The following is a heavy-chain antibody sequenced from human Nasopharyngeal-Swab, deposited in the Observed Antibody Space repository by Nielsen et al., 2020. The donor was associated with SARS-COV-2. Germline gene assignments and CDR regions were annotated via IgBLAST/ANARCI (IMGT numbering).Heavy chain of an antibody. J-gene: IGHJ6*03. D-gene: IGHD3-22*01. V-gene: IGHV4-39*01. CDR1: GGSISSSSYY. CDR2: IYYSGST. CDR3: ARYYDDYYYYYMDV. Sequence: SETLSLTCTVSGGSISSSSYYWGWIRQPPGKGLEWIGSIYYSGSTYYNPSLKSRVTISVDTSKNQFSLKLSSVTAADTAVYYCARYYDDYYYYYMDVWGKGTTVTVSS.